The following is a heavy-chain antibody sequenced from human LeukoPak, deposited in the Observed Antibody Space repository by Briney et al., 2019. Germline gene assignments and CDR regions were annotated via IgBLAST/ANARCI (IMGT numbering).Heavy chain of an antibody. Sequence: PSETLSLTCTVSGVSISSSTYYWGWIRQPPGKGLQWIGSIYYSGSTYYNPSLKSRVTISVYKSKNQFSLKLSSVTAADTAVYYCARQKPSTFRQYGRGRPLDSWGQGTLVTVSS. D-gene: IGHD4-11*01. CDR2: IYYSGST. J-gene: IGHJ4*02. CDR3: ARQKPSTFRQYGRGRPLDS. CDR1: GVSISSSTYY. V-gene: IGHV4-39*01.